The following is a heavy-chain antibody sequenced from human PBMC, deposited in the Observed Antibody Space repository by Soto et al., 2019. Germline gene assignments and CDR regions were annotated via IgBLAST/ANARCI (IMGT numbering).Heavy chain of an antibody. CDR1: VDSVSSNSVA. CDR2: TCYRSRWYN. V-gene: IGHV6-1*01. CDR3: ARSEEVSDYYYSGMDV. Sequence: SRTLSLTCVISVDSVSSNSVAWDWVRQSPSGGLGWLGRTCYRSRWYNDYAVSVRSRIAITPDTSKNHFSLQLNSVTPDDTAVYYCARSEEVSDYYYSGMDVWGQGTTVTVSS. J-gene: IGHJ6*02.